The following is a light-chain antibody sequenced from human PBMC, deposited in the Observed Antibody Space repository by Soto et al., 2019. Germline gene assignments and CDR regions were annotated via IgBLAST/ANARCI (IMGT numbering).Light chain of an antibody. CDR3: CSYTTTSTFV. Sequence: QSVLTQPASVSGSPGQSITISCTGTSSDVGGYDYVSWYQQHPGKVPKLMIYEVFRRPSGISDRFSGSKSGNTASLTISGLQGDDEADYYCCSYTTTSTFVFGGGTQLTVL. V-gene: IGLV2-14*03. CDR2: EVF. J-gene: IGLJ2*01. CDR1: SSDVGGYDY.